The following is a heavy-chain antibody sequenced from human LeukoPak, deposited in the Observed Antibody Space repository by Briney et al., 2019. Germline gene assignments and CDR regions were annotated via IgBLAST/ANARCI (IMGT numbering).Heavy chain of an antibody. CDR2: INAGNGNT. CDR3: ARDASRYCSSTSCYRFDP. J-gene: IGHJ5*02. D-gene: IGHD2-2*02. CDR1: GYTFTSYA. Sequence: GASVKVSCKASGYTFTSYAMHWVRQAPGQRLEWMGWINAGNGNTKYSQKFQGRVTITRDTSASTAYMELSSLRSEDTAVYYCARDASRYCSSTSCYRFDPWGQGTLVTVSP. V-gene: IGHV1-3*01.